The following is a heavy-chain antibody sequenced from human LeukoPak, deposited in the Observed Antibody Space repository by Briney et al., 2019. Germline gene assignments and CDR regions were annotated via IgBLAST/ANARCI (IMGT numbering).Heavy chain of an antibody. J-gene: IGHJ6*03. Sequence: GGSLRLSCAASGFTFSNYNMNWVRQAPGKVLEWVSSITYSSTYIYYADSVKGRFTISRDNSKNTLYLQMNSLKGDDTAVYYCAKDSAFYYIDVWGKGTTVIISS. CDR1: GFTFSNYN. D-gene: IGHD3-10*01. V-gene: IGHV3-21*01. CDR3: AKDSAFYYIDV. CDR2: ITYSSTYI.